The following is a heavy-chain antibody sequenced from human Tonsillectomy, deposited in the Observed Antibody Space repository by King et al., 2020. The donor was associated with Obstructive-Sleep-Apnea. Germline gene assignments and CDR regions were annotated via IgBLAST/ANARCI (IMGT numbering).Heavy chain of an antibody. CDR2: ISDIGGST. J-gene: IGHJ4*02. V-gene: IGHV3-23*04. Sequence: VQLVESGGGLVQPGESLRLSCAASGFTFSTYAMSWVRQAPGKGLEWVSVISDIGGSTYYADSVKGRLTISRDNSENTRYLQMNSLRVEDTAVYYCVKDTYYFGSSGYYRFDYWGQGPLVTVSS. CDR1: GFTFSTYA. CDR3: VKDTYYFGSSGYYRFDY. D-gene: IGHD3-22*01.